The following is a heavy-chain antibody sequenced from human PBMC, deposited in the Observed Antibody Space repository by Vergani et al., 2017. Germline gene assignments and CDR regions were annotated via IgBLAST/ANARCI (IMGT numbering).Heavy chain of an antibody. CDR2: ISAYNGNT. CDR1: GYTFSTYG. CDR3: ATGDQLVAATRFDY. J-gene: IGHJ4*02. V-gene: IGHV1-18*01. D-gene: IGHD2-15*01. Sequence: QVQLVQSGAEVKKPGSSVKVSCKASGYTFSTYGISWVRQATGQGLEWMGWISAYNGNTNYPEKFQGRLTMTTDTSTRTAYMELRSLRSDDTAVYYCATGDQLVAATRFDYWGQGTLVTVSS.